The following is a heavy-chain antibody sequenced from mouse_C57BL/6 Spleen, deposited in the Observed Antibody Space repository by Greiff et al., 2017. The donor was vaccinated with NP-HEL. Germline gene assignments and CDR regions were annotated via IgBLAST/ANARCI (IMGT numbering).Heavy chain of an antibody. V-gene: IGHV5-17*01. CDR2: ISSGSSTI. J-gene: IGHJ4*01. Sequence: EVNVVESGGGLVKPGGSLKLSCAASGFTFSDYGMHWVRQAPEKGLEWVAYISSGSSTIYYADTVKGRFTISRDNAKNTLFLQMTSLRSEDTAMYYCARRCDYSYYAMDYWGQGTSVTVSS. D-gene: IGHD2-4*01. CDR3: ARRCDYSYYAMDY. CDR1: GFTFSDYG.